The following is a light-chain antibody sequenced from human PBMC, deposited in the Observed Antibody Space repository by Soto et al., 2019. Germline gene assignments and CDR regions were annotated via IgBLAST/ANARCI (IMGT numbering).Light chain of an antibody. CDR3: QQYGCLPRT. CDR2: GAS. J-gene: IGKJ1*01. Sequence: EIVLTQSPGTLSLSPGERATLSCRASKSVSNSFLAWYQHKPGQATWFLIFGASSRSTGIPDRFSGSGSGTDFTLTICRLEPEDFAVYYCQQYGCLPRTFGQGTKVDIK. CDR1: KSVSNSF. V-gene: IGKV3-20*01.